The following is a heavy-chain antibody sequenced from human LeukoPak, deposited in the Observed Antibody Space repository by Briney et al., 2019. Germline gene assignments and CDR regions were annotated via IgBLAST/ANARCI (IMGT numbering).Heavy chain of an antibody. Sequence: GGSLRLSCAASGFTFSTYWMSWVRQAPGKGLEWVSAISGSGGSTYYADSVKGRFTISRDNSKNTLYLQMNSLRAEDTAVYYCAKDQKSIAVAIDYWGQGTLVTVSS. D-gene: IGHD6-19*01. CDR3: AKDQKSIAVAIDY. CDR2: ISGSGGST. CDR1: GFTFSTYW. V-gene: IGHV3-23*01. J-gene: IGHJ4*02.